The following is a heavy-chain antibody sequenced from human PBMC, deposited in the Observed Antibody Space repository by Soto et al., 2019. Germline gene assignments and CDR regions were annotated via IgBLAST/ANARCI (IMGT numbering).Heavy chain of an antibody. D-gene: IGHD3-3*01. CDR1: GFTFSSYA. Sequence: GGSLRISCAASGFTFSSYAMHWVRQAPGKGLEWVAVISYDGSNKYYADSVKGRFTISRDNSKNTLYLQMNSLRAEDTAVYYCARQRYFTIFGVVRDYGMDVWGQGTTVTVSS. V-gene: IGHV3-30-3*01. J-gene: IGHJ6*02. CDR3: ARQRYFTIFGVVRDYGMDV. CDR2: ISYDGSNK.